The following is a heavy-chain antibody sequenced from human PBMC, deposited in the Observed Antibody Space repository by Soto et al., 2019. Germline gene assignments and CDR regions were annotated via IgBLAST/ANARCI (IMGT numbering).Heavy chain of an antibody. V-gene: IGHV4-39*01. J-gene: IGHJ6*02. CDR3: ARRVDYYYGMDV. CDR1: GGSISSSSYY. D-gene: IGHD2-15*01. Sequence: LSLTCTVSGGSISSSSYYWGWIRQPPGKGLEWIGSIYYSGSTYYNPSLKSRVTISVDTSKNQFSLKLSSVTAADTAVYYCARRVDYYYGMDVWGQGTTVTVSS. CDR2: IYYSGST.